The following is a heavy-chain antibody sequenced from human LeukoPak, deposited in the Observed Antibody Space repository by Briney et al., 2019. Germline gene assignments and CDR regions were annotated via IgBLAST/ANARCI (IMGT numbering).Heavy chain of an antibody. CDR2: INHSGST. D-gene: IGHD3-10*01. Sequence: SGTLSLTCAVYGGSFSGYYWSWIRQPPGKGLEWIGEINHSGSTNYNPSLKSRVTISVDTSKNQFSLKLSSVTAADTAVYYCARHRTEIVYYYGSGSRRNFDYWGQGTLVTVSS. V-gene: IGHV4-34*01. CDR3: ARHRTEIVYYYGSGSRRNFDY. J-gene: IGHJ4*02. CDR1: GGSFSGYY.